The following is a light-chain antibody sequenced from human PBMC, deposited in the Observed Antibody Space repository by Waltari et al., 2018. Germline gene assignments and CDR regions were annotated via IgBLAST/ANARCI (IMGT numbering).Light chain of an antibody. V-gene: IGKV2-28*01. CDR1: QSLLHHNGYNY. CDR3: MQSLRALWT. J-gene: IGKJ1*01. Sequence: DIVLTQSPLSLPVTPGEPASISCRSSQSLLHHNGYNYLDWYLQKPGQSPQLLIYLGSNRASGVPDRFSGSGSGTDFTLKISRVEAEDVGVYYCMQSLRALWTFGQGTKVEIK. CDR2: LGS.